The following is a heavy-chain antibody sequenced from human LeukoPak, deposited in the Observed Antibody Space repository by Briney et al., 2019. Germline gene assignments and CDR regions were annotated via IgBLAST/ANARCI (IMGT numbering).Heavy chain of an antibody. J-gene: IGHJ4*02. CDR2: IWYDGSNK. Sequence: GGSLRLSCAASGFTFSSYAMSWVRQAPGKGLEWVAVIWYDGSNKYYADSVKGRFTISRDNAKSSLYLQMNSLRDEDTAVYYCARESVVRGLDYWGQGTLVTVSS. D-gene: IGHD3-10*01. V-gene: IGHV3-33*08. CDR3: ARESVVRGLDY. CDR1: GFTFSSYA.